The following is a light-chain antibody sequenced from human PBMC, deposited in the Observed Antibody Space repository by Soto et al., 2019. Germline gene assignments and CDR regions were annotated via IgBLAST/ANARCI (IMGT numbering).Light chain of an antibody. CDR1: SGSVSTSYY. J-gene: IGLJ2*01. CDR3: VLYMVSDIVV. CDR2: ATN. Sequence: QTVVTKEPSFSVSPGETVTLTCGLNSGSVSTSYYPGWYQQTPGQAPRTLIYATNKRSSGVPDRFSGSILGNKAALTITGAQADDESDYYCVLYMVSDIVVFGGGTKVTVL. V-gene: IGLV8-61*01.